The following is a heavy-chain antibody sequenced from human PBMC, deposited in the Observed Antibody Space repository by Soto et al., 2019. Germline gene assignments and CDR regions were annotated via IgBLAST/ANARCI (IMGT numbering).Heavy chain of an antibody. CDR2: INPNSGDT. CDR3: ARWYPYYYYGMDV. V-gene: IGHV1-2*02. CDR1: GYTFTGYD. D-gene: IGHD2-15*01. J-gene: IGHJ6*02. Sequence: ASVKVSCKASGYTFTGYDMHWVRQAPGQGLEWMGWINPNSGDTNYAQKFQGRFTISRDNSKNTLYLQMNSLRAEDTAVYYCARWYPYYYYGMDVWGQGTTVTVSS.